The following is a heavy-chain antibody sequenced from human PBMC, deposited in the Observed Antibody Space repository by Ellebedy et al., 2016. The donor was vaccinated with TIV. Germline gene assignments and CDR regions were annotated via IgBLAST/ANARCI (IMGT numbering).Heavy chain of an antibody. V-gene: IGHV3-30*02. CDR1: GFTFSSYG. J-gene: IGHJ4*02. CDR3: AKDLIRYCSSTSCSARYFDY. D-gene: IGHD2-2*01. CDR2: IWYDGSNK. Sequence: GGSLRLXXAASGFTFSSYGMHWVRQAPGKGLEWVAVIWYDGSNKYYADSVKGRFTISRDNSKNTLYLQMNSLRAEDTAVYYCAKDLIRYCSSTSCSARYFDYWGQGTLVTVSS.